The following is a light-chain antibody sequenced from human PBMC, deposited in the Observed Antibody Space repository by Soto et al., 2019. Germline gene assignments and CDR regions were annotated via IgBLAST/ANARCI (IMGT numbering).Light chain of an antibody. V-gene: IGKV3-20*01. Sequence: EIVLTQSPGTLSLSQGERATLSCRASQSVTSSDLAWYQQKPGQAPRLFIYGASNRATGIPDRFSGSGSGTDFTLTISRLEPEDFAVYFCQHYGSSRTFGQGTKVEIK. CDR1: QSVTSSD. J-gene: IGKJ1*01. CDR3: QHYGSSRT. CDR2: GAS.